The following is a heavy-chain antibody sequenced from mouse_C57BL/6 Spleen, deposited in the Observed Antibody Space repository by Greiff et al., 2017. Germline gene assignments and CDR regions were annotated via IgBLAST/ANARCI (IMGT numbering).Heavy chain of an antibody. J-gene: IGHJ1*03. CDR3: ARRNYYGSSTCYWYFDV. Sequence: VQLQQSGPELVKPGASVKISCKASGYAFSSSWMNWVKQRPGKGLEWIGRIYPGDGDTNYNGKFKGKATLTADKSSSTAYMQLSSLTSEDSAVYFCARRNYYGSSTCYWYFDVWGTGTTVTVSS. V-gene: IGHV1-82*01. D-gene: IGHD1-1*01. CDR2: IYPGDGDT. CDR1: GYAFSSSW.